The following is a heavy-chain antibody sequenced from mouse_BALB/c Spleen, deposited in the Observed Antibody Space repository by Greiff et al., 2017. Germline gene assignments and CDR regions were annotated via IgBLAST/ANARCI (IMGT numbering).Heavy chain of an antibody. D-gene: IGHD6-2*01. J-gene: IGHJ4*01. V-gene: IGHV5-9-3*01. CDR3: ARSLYYYAMDY. CDR1: GFTFSSYT. Sequence: EVQLVESGGGLVKPGGSLKLSCAASGFTFSSYTMSWVRQTPEKRLEWVATISSGGSYTYYPDTVTGRFTISRDNAKNTLYLEMSSLRSEDTAMYYCARSLYYYAMDYWGQGTSVTVSS. CDR2: ISSGGSYT.